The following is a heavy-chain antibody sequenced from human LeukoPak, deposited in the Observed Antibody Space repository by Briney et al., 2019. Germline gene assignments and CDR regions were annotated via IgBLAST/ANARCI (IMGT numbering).Heavy chain of an antibody. CDR3: AKEVGTGHDYGGTLDY. CDR2: ISYDGSNK. D-gene: IGHD4-23*01. J-gene: IGHJ4*02. V-gene: IGHV3-30*18. CDR1: GFTFSSYG. Sequence: GGSLRLSCAASGFTFSSYGMHWVRQAPGKGLEWVAVISYDGSNKYYADSVKGRFTISRDNSKNTLYLQMNSLRAEGTAVYYCAKEVGTGHDYGGTLDYWGQGTLVTVSS.